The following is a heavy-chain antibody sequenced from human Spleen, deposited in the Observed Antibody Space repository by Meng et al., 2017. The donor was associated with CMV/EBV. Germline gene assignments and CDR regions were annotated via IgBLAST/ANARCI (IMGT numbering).Heavy chain of an antibody. CDR2: IHPADSDT. D-gene: IGHD6-13*01. CDR3: ARRVGIAAAGDPYYYYYGMDV. CDR1: GYIFTSHW. J-gene: IGHJ6*02. V-gene: IGHV5-51*01. Sequence: GESLKISCTASGYIFTSHWVAWVRQMPGKGLEWMGIIHPADSDTRYSPSFQGQVTISADKSISTAYLQWSSLKASDTAMYYCARRVGIAAAGDPYYYYYGMDVWGQGTTVTVSS.